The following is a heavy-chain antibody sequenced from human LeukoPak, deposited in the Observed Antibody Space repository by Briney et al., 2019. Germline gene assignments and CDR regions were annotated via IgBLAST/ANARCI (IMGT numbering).Heavy chain of an antibody. Sequence: SQTLSLTCAISGDSVSSNSATWNWIRQSRSRGLEWLGRTYYRSKWYNDYAASVKSRITINSDTSKSQFSLQLNSVTAEDTAMYYCVRGGSGRGYGMDVWGQGTTVTVSS. V-gene: IGHV6-1*01. CDR1: GDSVSSNSAT. CDR2: TYYRSKWYN. D-gene: IGHD6-19*01. J-gene: IGHJ6*02. CDR3: VRGGSGRGYGMDV.